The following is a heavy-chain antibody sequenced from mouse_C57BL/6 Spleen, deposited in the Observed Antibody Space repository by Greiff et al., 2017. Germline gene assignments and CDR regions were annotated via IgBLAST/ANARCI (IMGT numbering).Heavy chain of an antibody. V-gene: IGHV1-55*01. D-gene: IGHD2-2*01. CDR3: ARYESYGLGFAY. CDR2: IYPGSGST. J-gene: IGHJ3*01. CDR1: GYTFTSYW. Sequence: QVQLQQSGAELVKPGASVTLSCKASGYTFTSYWITWVKQRPGQDLEWIGDIYPGSGSTNYNEKFKSKATLTVDTSSSTAYMQLSSLTSEDSAVYCWARYESYGLGFAYWGQGTLVTVSA.